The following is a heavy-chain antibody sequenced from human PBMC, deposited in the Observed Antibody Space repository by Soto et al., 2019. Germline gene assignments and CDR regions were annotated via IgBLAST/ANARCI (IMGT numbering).Heavy chain of an antibody. Sequence: QEQLVESGGGVVKPGRSLRLSCAASGFSFRNYGIHWVRQAPGKGLDWVAVIWYDGSKRYYADSVRGRFTISRDNSGNTVHLQMDSLRAEDTAVYYCARGWGSGVPHSGLEVWGQGTTVVVS. D-gene: IGHD6-19*01. CDR3: ARGWGSGVPHSGLEV. J-gene: IGHJ6*02. CDR1: GFSFRNYG. V-gene: IGHV3-33*01. CDR2: IWYDGSKR.